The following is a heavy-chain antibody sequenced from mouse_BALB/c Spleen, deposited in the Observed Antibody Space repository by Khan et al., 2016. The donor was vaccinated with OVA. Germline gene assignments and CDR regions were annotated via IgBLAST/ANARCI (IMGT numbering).Heavy chain of an antibody. Sequence: QVQLRESGPGLVAPSQSLSITCTVSGFSLTDYAVSWIRQPPGKGLEWLGVIWGGGSKYYNSVLKSRLSISKDNSKSQVFLKMNSLQTNDTVMYDCAKDPPDYAMDYWGQGTSVTVYS. J-gene: IGHJ4*01. CDR3: AKDPPDYAMDY. CDR2: IWGGGSK. CDR1: GFSLTDYA. V-gene: IGHV2-6-5*01.